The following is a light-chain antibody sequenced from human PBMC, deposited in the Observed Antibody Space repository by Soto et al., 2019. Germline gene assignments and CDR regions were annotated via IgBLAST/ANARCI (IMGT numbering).Light chain of an antibody. CDR2: GAS. CDR3: QQYHRSPHN. V-gene: IGKV3-20*01. Sequence: EIVLTQSPGTLSLSPGERATLSCRASQSVSNSYLAWYQQKPGQAPRLLIYGASTRATGIPDRFSGSGSGTDFTLIISRLEPEDFAVFYCQQYHRSPHNFGQGTK. J-gene: IGKJ2*01. CDR1: QSVSNSY.